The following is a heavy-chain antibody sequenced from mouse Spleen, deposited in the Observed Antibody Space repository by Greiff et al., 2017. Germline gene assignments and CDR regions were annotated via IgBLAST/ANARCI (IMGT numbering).Heavy chain of an antibody. V-gene: IGHV1-62-2*01. J-gene: IGHJ1*03. CDR3: ARHEEVTTVVATPWYFDV. CDR1: GYTFTEYT. Sequence: VKLMESGAELVKPGASVKLSCKASGYTFTEYTIHWVKQRSGQGLEWIGWFYPGSGSIKYNEKFKDKATLTADKSSSTVYMELSRLTSEDSAVYFCARHEEVTTVVATPWYFDVWGTGTTVTVSS. CDR2: FYPGSGSI. D-gene: IGHD1-1*01.